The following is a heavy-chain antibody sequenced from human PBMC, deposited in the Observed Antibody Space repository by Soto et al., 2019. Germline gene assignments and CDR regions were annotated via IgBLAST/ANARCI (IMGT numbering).Heavy chain of an antibody. D-gene: IGHD2-8*02. J-gene: IGHJ4*02. V-gene: IGHV4-34*01. CDR2: INHSGST. CDR3: ARDKITGRFDY. Sequence: QVQLQQWGAGLLKPSGTLSLTCAVYGGSFSGYYWTWIRQPPGTGLEWIGEINHSGSTNYNPSLKSRVTISVDTSKNQFSLKLTSVTAADTAVYYCARDKITGRFDYWGQGTLVTVSS. CDR1: GGSFSGYY.